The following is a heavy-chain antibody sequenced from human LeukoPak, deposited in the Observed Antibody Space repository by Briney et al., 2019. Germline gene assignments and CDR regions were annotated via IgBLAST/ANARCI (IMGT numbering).Heavy chain of an antibody. J-gene: IGHJ4*02. CDR2: ISGSGGDT. CDR3: ATSSGWYPKYFDY. D-gene: IGHD6-19*01. V-gene: IGHV3-23*01. CDR1: GVTFSTYP. Sequence: GGSLRHSCAACGVTFSTYPMSWVRQAPGKGLEWVSAISGSGGDTYYANSVKGRYTISRDNSKNTLYLQMNSLRAEDTALYYCATSSGWYPKYFDYWGQGTLVTVSS.